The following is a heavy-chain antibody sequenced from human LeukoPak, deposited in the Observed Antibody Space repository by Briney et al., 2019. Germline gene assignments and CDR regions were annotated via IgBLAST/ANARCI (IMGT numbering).Heavy chain of an antibody. Sequence: GGSLRLSCAASGFTFSSYAMSWVRQAPGKGLEWVSVIYSGGSTYYADSVKGRFTISRDNSKNTLYLQMNSLRAEDTAVYYCARDGAAADYFDYWGQGTLVTVSS. CDR2: IYSGGST. D-gene: IGHD6-13*01. CDR1: GFTFSSYA. CDR3: ARDGAAADYFDY. J-gene: IGHJ4*02. V-gene: IGHV3-53*01.